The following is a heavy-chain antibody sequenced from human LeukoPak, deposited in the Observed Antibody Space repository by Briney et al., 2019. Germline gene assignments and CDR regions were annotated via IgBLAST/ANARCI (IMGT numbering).Heavy chain of an antibody. CDR1: GFSFSTYA. Sequence: GGSLRLSCAASGFSFSTYAMSWVRQAPGKGLEWVSSISGTGKMTYYADPVKGRFTISRDNSKNTLYLQMNSLRAEDTAVYYCAKDQGVNFFDYWGQGTLVTVSS. D-gene: IGHD2-8*01. J-gene: IGHJ4*02. CDR3: AKDQGVNFFDY. V-gene: IGHV3-23*01. CDR2: ISGTGKMT.